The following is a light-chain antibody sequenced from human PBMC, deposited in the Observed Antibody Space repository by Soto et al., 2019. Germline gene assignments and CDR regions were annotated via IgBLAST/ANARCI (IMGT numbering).Light chain of an antibody. Sequence: DIVMTQSPDSLAVSLGERATINCKSSQSVLYSSNNKNYLAWYQQKPGQPPKLLIYWASTRESGVRDRFSGSGSGTDFTLTVSSLQAEVVAVYDCQQYDSTPTTSGQGTKVEI. J-gene: IGKJ1*01. V-gene: IGKV4-1*01. CDR1: QSVLYSSNNKNY. CDR3: QQYDSTPTT. CDR2: WAS.